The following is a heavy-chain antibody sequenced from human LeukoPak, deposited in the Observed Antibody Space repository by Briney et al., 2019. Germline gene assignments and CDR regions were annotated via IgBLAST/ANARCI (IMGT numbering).Heavy chain of an antibody. CDR3: ARGRGTFNRAGCSSWYWFDT. V-gene: IGHV1-8*03. CDR2: MNPNSGNT. D-gene: IGHD6-13*01. CDR1: AYTFTSYD. J-gene: IGHJ5*02. Sequence: GASVKVSCKASAYTFTSYDINWVRQATGQGLEWMGWMNPNSGNTGYAQMFQGRVTITSNTPISTAYLELSSLTSEDTAVYYCARGRGTFNRAGCSSWYWFDTWGQVTLVTVSP.